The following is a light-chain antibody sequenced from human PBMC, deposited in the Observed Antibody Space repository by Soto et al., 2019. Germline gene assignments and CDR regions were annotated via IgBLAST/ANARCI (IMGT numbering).Light chain of an antibody. CDR2: AAS. CDR1: QGISNY. CDR3: QQYNSAPLT. J-gene: IGKJ1*01. Sequence: EIPMTQSPSTLSASAGERVTLSCRASQGISNYLAWYQQKPGKAPKLLIYAASTLQSGVPSRFSGSGSGTDFTLTISSLQPEDVATYYCQQYNSAPLTFGQGTKVDIK. V-gene: IGKV1-27*01.